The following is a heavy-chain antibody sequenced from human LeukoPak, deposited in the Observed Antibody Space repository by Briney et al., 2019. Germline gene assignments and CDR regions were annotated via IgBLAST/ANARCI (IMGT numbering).Heavy chain of an antibody. CDR2: ISTGGST. Sequence: GGSLRLSCAASGLTVSRHYMTWVRQAPGKGLEWLSVISTGGSTNYADSVKGRFTISRDNSKNMLYLQMNSLRAEDTAVYYCARDISHSSSWYNYFDYWGQGTLVTVSS. V-gene: IGHV3-53*01. CDR3: ARDISHSSSWYNYFDY. CDR1: GLTVSRHY. J-gene: IGHJ4*02. D-gene: IGHD6-13*01.